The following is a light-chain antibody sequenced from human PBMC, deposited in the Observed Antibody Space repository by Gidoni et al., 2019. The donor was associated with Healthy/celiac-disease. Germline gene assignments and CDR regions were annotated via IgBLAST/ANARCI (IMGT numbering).Light chain of an antibody. V-gene: IGKV1-39*01. CDR3: QQSYSNLMCS. Sequence: DIQMTQSPSSLSASVGDRVTITCRASQSISSYLNWYQQKPGKAPKLLIYAASSLQSGVPSRFSGSGSGTDFTLTISSLQPEDFATYYCQQSYSNLMCSFGQGTKLEIK. CDR1: QSISSY. J-gene: IGKJ2*04. CDR2: AAS.